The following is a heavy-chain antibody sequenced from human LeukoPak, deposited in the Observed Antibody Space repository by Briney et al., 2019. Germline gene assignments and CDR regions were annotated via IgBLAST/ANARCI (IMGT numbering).Heavy chain of an antibody. CDR3: ARDWYYDSAGYFPY. J-gene: IGHJ4*02. V-gene: IGHV3-33*01. CDR2: IWNDGSTQ. Sequence: GMSLRLSCAASGVTFSRYAMRWVRDAPGEGLEWVAFIWNDGSTQNSADSVKGRFTISRDNSKKMVYVQMNSLRVDDTAVYYCARDWYYDSAGYFPYWGLGTLVTVSS. CDR1: GVTFSRYA. D-gene: IGHD3-22*01.